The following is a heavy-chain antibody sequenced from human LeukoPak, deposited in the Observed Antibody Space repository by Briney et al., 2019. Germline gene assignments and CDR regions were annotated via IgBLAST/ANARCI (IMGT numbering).Heavy chain of an antibody. Sequence: GGSLRLSCAASRFTFSTYAMHWVRQAPGKGLEWVAVISYDGMKKYYVDSVKGRFTISRDNSKTSLYLQMNSLRGEDTATYYCAKELVPELSDMWFGELFDSWGQGTLVTVSS. V-gene: IGHV3-30*04. CDR1: RFTFSTYA. CDR3: AKELVPELSDMWFGELFDS. D-gene: IGHD3-10*01. CDR2: ISYDGMKK. J-gene: IGHJ4*02.